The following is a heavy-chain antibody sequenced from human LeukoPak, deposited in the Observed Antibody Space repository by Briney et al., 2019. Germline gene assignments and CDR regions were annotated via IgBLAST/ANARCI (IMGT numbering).Heavy chain of an antibody. Sequence: SETLSLTCTVSGGSVSSGDYYWSWIRQSPGKGLEWIGYIYYNGGTYYNPPLKSRVTIFVDTSKNQFSLKLSSVTAADTAVYYCARQMYYYDNSGYYDYWGQGTLVTVSS. D-gene: IGHD3-22*01. J-gene: IGHJ4*02. CDR2: IYYNGGT. V-gene: IGHV4-61*08. CDR3: ARQMYYYDNSGYYDY. CDR1: GGSVSSGDYY.